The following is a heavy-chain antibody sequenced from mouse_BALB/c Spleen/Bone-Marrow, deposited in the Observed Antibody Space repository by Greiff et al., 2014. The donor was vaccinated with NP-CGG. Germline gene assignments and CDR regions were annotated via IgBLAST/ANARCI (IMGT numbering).Heavy chain of an antibody. CDR2: IYPGSGST. Sequence: QVQLKESGAKLVKPGTSVKLSCKASGYNFTSYWINWVKLRPGQGLEWIGDIYPGSGSTNYNEKFKSKATLTVDTSSSTAYMQLSSLASEDSALYYCARFSQLGLLAYWGQGTLVTVSA. CDR3: ARFSQLGLLAY. J-gene: IGHJ3*01. V-gene: IGHV1-55*01. CDR1: GYNFTSYW. D-gene: IGHD3-1*01.